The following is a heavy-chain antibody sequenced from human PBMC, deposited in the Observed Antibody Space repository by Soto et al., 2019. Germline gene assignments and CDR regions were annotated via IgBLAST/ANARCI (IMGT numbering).Heavy chain of an antibody. J-gene: IGHJ6*03. Sequence: ASVKVSCKASGYSFTGNSMHWVRQAPGQGLEWLGWINPNNGGTNYAQKFQGWVTMTRDTSISTAYMELSSLRSEDTAVYYCAASVWSGAPPNYYYYMDVWGKGTTVTVS. CDR3: AASVWSGAPPNYYYYMDV. D-gene: IGHD3-10*01. CDR2: INPNNGGT. V-gene: IGHV1-2*04. CDR1: GYSFTGNS.